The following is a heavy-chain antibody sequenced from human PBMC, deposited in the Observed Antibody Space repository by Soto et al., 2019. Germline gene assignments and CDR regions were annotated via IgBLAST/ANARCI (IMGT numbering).Heavy chain of an antibody. CDR3: ARPRGFGVIINFFDY. Sequence: QVQLVESGGGVVQPGRSLRLSCAASGFTFSSFAMHWVRQAPGKGLEWVAVMSYDGSNKYYADSVKGRFTISRDNSKSTVYLQMNSLRADDTAVYYCARPRGFGVIINFFDYWGQGTLVTVSS. CDR2: MSYDGSNK. CDR1: GFTFSSFA. V-gene: IGHV3-30-3*01. J-gene: IGHJ4*02. D-gene: IGHD3-3*01.